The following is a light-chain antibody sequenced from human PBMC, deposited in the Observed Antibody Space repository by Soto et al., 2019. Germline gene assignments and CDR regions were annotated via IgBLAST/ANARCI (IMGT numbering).Light chain of an antibody. CDR3: QVWDSSSDHVV. V-gene: IGLV3-21*02. CDR1: NIGSKS. J-gene: IGLJ2*01. CDR2: DDS. Sequence: SYELTQPPSVSVAPGQTARMPCGGNNIGSKSVNWYQHKPGQAPVLVVYDDSDRPSGLPDRFSGSNSGNTATLTISRVEVGDEADYYCQVWDSSSDHVVFGGGTKLTVL.